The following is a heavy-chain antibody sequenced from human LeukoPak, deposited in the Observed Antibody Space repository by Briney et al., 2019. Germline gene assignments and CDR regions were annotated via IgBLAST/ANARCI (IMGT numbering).Heavy chain of an antibody. V-gene: IGHV1-2*06. D-gene: IGHD4-17*01. CDR1: GYTFTGYY. CDR3: ARQTNYGDYPDY. Sequence: ASVKVSCKASGYTFTGYYMHWVRQAPGQGLEWMGRVNPNSGATNYAQKFQGRVTMTRDTSISTAYLELSRLRSDDTAVYYCARQTNYGDYPDYWGQGTLVTVSS. CDR2: VNPNSGAT. J-gene: IGHJ4*02.